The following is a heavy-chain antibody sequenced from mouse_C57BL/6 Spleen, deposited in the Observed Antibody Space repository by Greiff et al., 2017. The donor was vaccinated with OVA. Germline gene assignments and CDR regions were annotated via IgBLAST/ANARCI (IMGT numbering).Heavy chain of an antibody. D-gene: IGHD1-1*02. Sequence: DVMLVESGGGLVQPGGSMKLSCVASGFTFSNYWMNWVRQSPEKGLEWVAQIRLKSDNYATHYAESVKGRFTITRDDSKSSVYLQMNNVRAEDTGIYYCTYGRFAYWGQGTLVTVSA. CDR2: IRLKSDNYAT. CDR3: TYGRFAY. CDR1: GFTFSNYW. J-gene: IGHJ3*01. V-gene: IGHV6-3*01.